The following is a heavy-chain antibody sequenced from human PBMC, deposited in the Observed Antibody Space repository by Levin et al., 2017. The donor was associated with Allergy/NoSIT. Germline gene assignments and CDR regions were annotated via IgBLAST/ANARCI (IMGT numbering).Heavy chain of an antibody. CDR3: ARDPFYDSSGYPMYYFDY. J-gene: IGHJ4*02. V-gene: IGHV3-11*01. CDR1: GFTFSDYY. D-gene: IGHD3-22*01. CDR2: ISSSGSTI. Sequence: GGSLRLSCAASGFTFSDYYMSWIRQAPGKGLEWVSYISSSGSTIYYADSVKGRFTISRDNAKNSLYLQMNSLRAEDTAVYYCARDPFYDSSGYPMYYFDYWGQGTLVTVSS.